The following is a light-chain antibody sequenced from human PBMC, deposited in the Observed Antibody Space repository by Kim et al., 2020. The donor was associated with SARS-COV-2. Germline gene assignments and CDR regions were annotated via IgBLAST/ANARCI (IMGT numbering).Light chain of an antibody. V-gene: IGKV1-5*03. CDR2: KAS. CDR1: ESISSW. CDR3: QQYNSYPYT. Sequence: SPAVGDRVTITSRASESISSWLAWYQQKPGKAPKLLIYKASSLESGVPSRFSGSGSGTEFTLTISSLQPDDFATYYCQQYNSYPYTFGQGTKLEI. J-gene: IGKJ2*01.